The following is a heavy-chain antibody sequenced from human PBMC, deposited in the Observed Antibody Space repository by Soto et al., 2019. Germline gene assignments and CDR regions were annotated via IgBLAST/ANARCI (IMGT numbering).Heavy chain of an antibody. CDR1: GDSVSSNSAA. D-gene: IGHD3-22*01. CDR2: TYYRSKWYN. V-gene: IGHV6-1*01. Sequence: SQTLSLTCAISGDSVSSNSAAWNWIRQSPSRGLEWLGRTYYRSKWYNDYAVSVKSRITINPDTSKNQFSLQLNSVTPEDTAVYYCARAGHYYDSSGYYFSYYYGMDVWGQGTTVTVSS. J-gene: IGHJ6*02. CDR3: ARAGHYYDSSGYYFSYYYGMDV.